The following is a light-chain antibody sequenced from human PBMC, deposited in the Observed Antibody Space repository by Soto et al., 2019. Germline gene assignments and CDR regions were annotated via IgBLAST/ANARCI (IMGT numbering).Light chain of an antibody. Sequence: EIVLAHSPGTLSLSPGERATLSCMASRSVGAYLAWYQQSPGLAPRLLVYGVSSRATGIPDRFSGSGSGTDFTLAISRLETEDSAVYYCKQYVSIPLTFGGGTKVDIK. J-gene: IGKJ4*01. CDR1: RSVGAY. CDR2: GVS. V-gene: IGKV3-20*01. CDR3: KQYVSIPLT.